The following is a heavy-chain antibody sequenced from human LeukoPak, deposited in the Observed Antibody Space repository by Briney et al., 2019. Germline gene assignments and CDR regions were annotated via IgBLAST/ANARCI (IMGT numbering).Heavy chain of an antibody. CDR2: IYYSGST. J-gene: IGHJ6*03. D-gene: IGHD3-10*01. CDR3: ARRGFDYYYYYYMDV. Sequence: PSETLSLTCTVSGGSISSSSYYRGWIRQPPGKGLEWIGSIYYSGSTYYNPSLKSRVTISVDTSKNQFSLKLSSVTAADTAVYYCARRGFDYYYYYYMDVWGKGTTVTVSS. CDR1: GGSISSSSYY. V-gene: IGHV4-39*01.